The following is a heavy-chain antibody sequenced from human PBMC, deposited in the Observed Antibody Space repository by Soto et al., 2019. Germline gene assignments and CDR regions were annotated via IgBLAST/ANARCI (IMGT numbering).Heavy chain of an antibody. Sequence: LRPSCAASGFTFSSYGMHWVRQAPGKGLEWVAVISYDGSNKYYADSVKGRFTISRDNSKNTLYLQMNSLRAEDTAVYYCAKDTQQLLWYSSGRYKGYFDYWGQGTLVTVSS. J-gene: IGHJ4*02. CDR1: GFTFSSYG. V-gene: IGHV3-30*18. D-gene: IGHD6-19*01. CDR2: ISYDGSNK. CDR3: AKDTQQLLWYSSGRYKGYFDY.